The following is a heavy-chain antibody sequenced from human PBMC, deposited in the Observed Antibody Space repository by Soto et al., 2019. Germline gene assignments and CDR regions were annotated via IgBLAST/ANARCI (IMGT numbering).Heavy chain of an antibody. V-gene: IGHV1-69*02. J-gene: IGHJ2*01. CDR3: ARAYSRGWYWYVDL. D-gene: IGHD6-19*01. CDR1: GGTFSSYT. CDR2: IIPILGIA. Sequence: QVQLVQSGAEVKKPGSSVKVSCKASGGTFSSYTISWVRQAPGQGLEWMGRIIPILGIANYAQKFQGRVTITADKSTSTAYVELSSLRSEDTAVYYCARAYSRGWYWYVDLWGRGTLVTVSS.